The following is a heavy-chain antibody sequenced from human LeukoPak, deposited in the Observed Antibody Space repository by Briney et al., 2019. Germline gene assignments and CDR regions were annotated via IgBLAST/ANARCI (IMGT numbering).Heavy chain of an antibody. D-gene: IGHD1-14*01. CDR3: ARGLNNRKSGRRFDVFEI. Sequence: SETLSLTCTVSGGSISSYYWSCIRQPPGKGLEGMGDIYYSWSTNYNPSLKGRVTISADTSKNQFSLRLTSVPAADTAVYYCARGLNNRKSGRRFDVFEIWGQGTMVTVSS. J-gene: IGHJ3*02. V-gene: IGHV4-59*01. CDR2: IYYSWST. CDR1: GGSISSYY.